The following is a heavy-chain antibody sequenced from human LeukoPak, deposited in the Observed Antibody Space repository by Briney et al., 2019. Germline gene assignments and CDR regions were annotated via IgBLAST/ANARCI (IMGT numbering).Heavy chain of an antibody. CDR3: ARDDYGDHRTGSFDP. V-gene: IGHV3-21*01. CDR2: ISSSSSYI. D-gene: IGHD4-17*01. CDR1: GFTFSSYS. Sequence: GGSLRLSCAASGFTFSSYSMNWVRQAPGKGLEWVSSISSSSSYIYYADSVKGRFTISRDNAKNSLYLQMNSLRAEDTAVYYCARDDYGDHRTGSFDPWGQGTLVTVSS. J-gene: IGHJ5*02.